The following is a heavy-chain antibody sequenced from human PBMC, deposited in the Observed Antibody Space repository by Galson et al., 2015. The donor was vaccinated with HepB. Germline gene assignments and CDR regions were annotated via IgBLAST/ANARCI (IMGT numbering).Heavy chain of an antibody. V-gene: IGHV5-51*01. CDR3: ARNYDSSGYSTYYFDY. CDR1: GYSFTSYW. CDR2: IYPGDSDT. Sequence: QSGAEVKKPGESLRISCKGSGYSFTSYWISWVRQMPGKGLEWMGIIYPGDSDTRYSPSFQGQVTISADKSISTAYLQWSSLKASDTAMYYCARNYDSSGYSTYYFDYWGQGTLVTVSS. J-gene: IGHJ4*02. D-gene: IGHD3-22*01.